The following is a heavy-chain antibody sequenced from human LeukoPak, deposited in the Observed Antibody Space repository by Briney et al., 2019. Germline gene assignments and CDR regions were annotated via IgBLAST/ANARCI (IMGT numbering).Heavy chain of an antibody. CDR3: ARDSGEGGAFDI. D-gene: IGHD3-10*01. CDR2: IGTAGDP. J-gene: IGHJ3*02. CDR1: GFTFSSYD. V-gene: IGHV3-13*05. Sequence: GGSLRLSCAASGFTFSSYDMHWVRQATGKGLEWVSAIGTAGDPYYPGSVKGRFTISRENAKNSLYLQMNSLRAGDTAVYYRARDSGEGGAFDIWGQGTMVTVSS.